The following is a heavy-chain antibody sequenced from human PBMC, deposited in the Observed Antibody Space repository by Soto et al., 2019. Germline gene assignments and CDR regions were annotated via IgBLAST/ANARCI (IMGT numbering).Heavy chain of an antibody. CDR2: IWYDGSYE. J-gene: IGHJ4*02. V-gene: IGHV3-33*01. D-gene: IGHD6-13*01. Sequence: QVQLVESGGGVVQTGRSLRLFCAASGFTFSNYAMHWVRQAPGKGPEWVAVIWYDGSYEYYADSVKGRFTISRDNSRNTLYLQMNSLRAEDTAIYFCARDLEGIAAAGPDYWGQGTLVTVSS. CDR3: ARDLEGIAAAGPDY. CDR1: GFTFSNYA.